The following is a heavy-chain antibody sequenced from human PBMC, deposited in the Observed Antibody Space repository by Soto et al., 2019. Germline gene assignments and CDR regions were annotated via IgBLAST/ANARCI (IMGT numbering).Heavy chain of an antibody. CDR1: GGSISTTGYY. CDR3: ARGGDWSFDY. V-gene: IGHV4-31*03. Sequence: TSETLSLTCTVSGGSISTTGYYWSWIRQRPDRGLEWIGYIYYSGTTYYNPSLQSRVSISVDTSNNQFSLNLRSVTAADTAVYYCARGGDWSFDYWGQGTLVTVSS. D-gene: IGHD2-21*02. CDR2: IYYSGTT. J-gene: IGHJ4*02.